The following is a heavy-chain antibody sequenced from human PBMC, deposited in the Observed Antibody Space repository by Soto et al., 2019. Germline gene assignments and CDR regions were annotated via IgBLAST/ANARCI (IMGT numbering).Heavy chain of an antibody. D-gene: IGHD6-13*01. CDR2: ISWNSGSI. CDR1: GFTFDDYA. J-gene: IGHJ4*02. CDR3: AKVRGSVAGTFGYFDY. V-gene: IGHV3-9*01. Sequence: EVQLVESGGGLVQPGRSLRLSCAASGFTFDDYAMHWVRQAPGKGLEWVSGISWNSGSIGYADSVKGRFTISRDNAKNSLYLQMNSLRTEDTALYYCAKVRGSVAGTFGYFDYWGQGTLVTVSS.